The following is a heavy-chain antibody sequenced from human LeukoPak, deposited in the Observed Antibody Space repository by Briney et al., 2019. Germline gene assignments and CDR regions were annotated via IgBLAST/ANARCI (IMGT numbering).Heavy chain of an antibody. Sequence: SETLSLTCTVSGGSISSYYWSWIRQPPGKGVEWIGYIYYSGRTNYNPPHTSRVTISVDTSKNQFSLKLSSVTAADTAVYYCAREDYGGNSADYWGQGTLVTVS. D-gene: IGHD4-23*01. CDR1: GGSISSYY. J-gene: IGHJ4*02. CDR2: IYYSGRT. V-gene: IGHV4-59*01. CDR3: AREDYGGNSADY.